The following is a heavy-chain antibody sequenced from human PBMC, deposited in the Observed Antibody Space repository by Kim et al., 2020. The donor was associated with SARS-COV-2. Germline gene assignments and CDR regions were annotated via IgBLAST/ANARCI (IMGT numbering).Heavy chain of an antibody. V-gene: IGHV4-34*01. CDR2: INHSGST. CDR3: ASSERGVRYLFY. Sequence: SETLSLTCAVYGGSFSGYYWSWIRQPPGKGLEWIGEINHSGSTNYNPSLKSRVTISVDTSKNQFSLKLSSVTAADTAVYYCASSERGVRYLFYWGQGTLVTVSS. CDR1: GGSFSGYY. J-gene: IGHJ4*02. D-gene: IGHD3-10*01.